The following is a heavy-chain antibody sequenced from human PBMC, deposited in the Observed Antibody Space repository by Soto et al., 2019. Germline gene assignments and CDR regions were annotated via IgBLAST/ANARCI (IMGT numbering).Heavy chain of an antibody. J-gene: IGHJ4*02. CDR1: GFTFSSYA. CDR2: ISGSGGST. D-gene: IGHD3-22*01. Sequence: EVQLLESGGGLVQPGGSLRLSCAASGFTFSSYAMSWVRQAPGKGLEWVSAISGSGGSTYYADSVKGRFTISRDNSKNTLYLQMNSLRAEDTAVYYCARGRGRGDDSSGYYSYFDYWGQGTLVTVSS. V-gene: IGHV3-23*01. CDR3: ARGRGRGDDSSGYYSYFDY.